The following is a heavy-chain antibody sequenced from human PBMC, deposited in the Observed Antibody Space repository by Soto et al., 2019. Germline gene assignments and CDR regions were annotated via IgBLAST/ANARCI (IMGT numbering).Heavy chain of an antibody. CDR3: AKHFDSGRPDY. CDR2: IGDSGGST. CDR1: GFTFSSYA. V-gene: IGHV3-23*01. D-gene: IGHD6-19*01. Sequence: EVQLLESGGGLVQPGGSLRLSCAASGFTFSSYALSWVRQAPGKGLEWVSIIGDSGGSTFYADSVKGRCTISRDNSKNTLYLQMNNLRAEDTAVYYCAKHFDSGRPDYWGQGTLVAVSS. J-gene: IGHJ4*02.